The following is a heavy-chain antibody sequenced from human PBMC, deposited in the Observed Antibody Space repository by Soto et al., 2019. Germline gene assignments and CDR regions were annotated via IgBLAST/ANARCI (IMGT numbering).Heavy chain of an antibody. CDR2: TYYRSKWYN. CDR3: ARDTNSWNYGYYYYGMDV. Sequence: SQTLSLTCAISGDSVSSNSAAWDWIRQSPSRGLEWLGRTYYRSKWYNDYAVSVKSRITINPDTSKNQFSLQLNSVTPEDTAVYYCARDTNSWNYGYYYYGMDVWGQGTTVTVS. V-gene: IGHV6-1*01. CDR1: GDSVSSNSAA. J-gene: IGHJ6*02. D-gene: IGHD1-7*01.